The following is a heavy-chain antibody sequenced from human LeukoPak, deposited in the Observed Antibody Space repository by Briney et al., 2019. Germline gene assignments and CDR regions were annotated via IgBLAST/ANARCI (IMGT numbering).Heavy chain of an antibody. Sequence: ASVKVSCKASGGTFSSYAISWVRQAPGQGLEWMGRIIPILGIANYAQKFQGRVTITADKSTSTAYMELSSLRAEDTALYYCANLDHRAYYDSHRGYWGQGTLVTVSS. CDR2: IIPILGIA. CDR3: ANLDHRAYYDSHRGY. J-gene: IGHJ4*02. D-gene: IGHD3-22*01. CDR1: GGTFSSYA. V-gene: IGHV1-69*04.